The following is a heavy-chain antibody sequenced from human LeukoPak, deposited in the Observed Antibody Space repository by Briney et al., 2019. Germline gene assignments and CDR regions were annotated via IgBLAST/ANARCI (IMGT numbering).Heavy chain of an antibody. J-gene: IGHJ4*02. CDR3: ARLEVTYRVSPFDY. Sequence: GESLKISCKASEYTFTNYWIAWVRQMPEKGLEWMGFIYPGDSDTRYGPSFQGRVTISADKSISTAFLQWSSLKASDTAMYYCARLEVTYRVSPFDYWGQGTLVTVSS. CDR1: EYTFTNYW. D-gene: IGHD5-18*01. V-gene: IGHV5-51*01. CDR2: IYPGDSDT.